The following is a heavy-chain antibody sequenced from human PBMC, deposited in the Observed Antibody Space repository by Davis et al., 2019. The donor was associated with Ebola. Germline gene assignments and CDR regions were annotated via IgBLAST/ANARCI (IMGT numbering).Heavy chain of an antibody. CDR3: ARGKMGVAMMYYYYYGMDV. D-gene: IGHD2-21*01. CDR1: GYTFTSYG. V-gene: IGHV1-18*01. CDR2: ISAYNGNT. Sequence: AASVKVSCKASGYTFTSYGISWVRQAPGQGLEWLGWISAYNGNTNYAQKLQGRVTMTTDTSTSTAYMELSSLRSEDTAVYYCARGKMGVAMMYYYYYGMDVWGQGTTVTVSS. J-gene: IGHJ6*02.